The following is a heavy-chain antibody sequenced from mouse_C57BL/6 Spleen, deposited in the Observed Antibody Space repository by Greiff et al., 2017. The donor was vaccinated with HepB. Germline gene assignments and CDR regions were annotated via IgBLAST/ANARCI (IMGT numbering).Heavy chain of an antibody. CDR1: GFTFSDYY. CDR2: INYDGSST. CDR3: ARDGNYPFYAMDY. Sequence: EVQLQESEGGLVQPGSSMKLSCTASGFTFSDYYMAWVRQVPEKGLEWVANINYDGSSTYYLDSLKSRFIISRDNAKNILYLQMSSLKSEDTATYYCARDGNYPFYAMDYWGQGTSVTVSS. D-gene: IGHD2-1*01. J-gene: IGHJ4*01. V-gene: IGHV5-16*01.